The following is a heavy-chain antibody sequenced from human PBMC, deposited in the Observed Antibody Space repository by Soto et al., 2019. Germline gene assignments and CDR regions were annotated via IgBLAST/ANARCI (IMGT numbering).Heavy chain of an antibody. CDR1: GGSISSYY. CDR2: IYYSGST. J-gene: IGHJ3*02. D-gene: IGHD4-17*01. CDR3: ATSLGAVTTDDAFDI. Sequence: SETLSLTCTVSGGSISSYYWSWIRQPPGKGLEWIGYIYYSGSTNYNPSLKSRVTISVDTSKNQFSLKLSSVTAADTAVYYCATSLGAVTTDDAFDIWGQGTMVTVS. V-gene: IGHV4-59*01.